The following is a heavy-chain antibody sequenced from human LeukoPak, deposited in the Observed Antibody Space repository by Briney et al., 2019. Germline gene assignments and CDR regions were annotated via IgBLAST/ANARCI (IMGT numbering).Heavy chain of an antibody. V-gene: IGHV3-23*01. J-gene: IGHJ4*02. D-gene: IGHD3-22*01. CDR1: GFTFSNYG. CDR3: AKDSMIVVANLDY. CDR2: ISGSGGST. Sequence: PGGSLRLSCAASGFTFSNYGMHWVRQAPGKGLEWVSAISGSGGSTYYADSVKGRFTISRDNSKNTLYLQMNSLRAEDTAVYYCAKDSMIVVANLDYWGQGTLVTVSS.